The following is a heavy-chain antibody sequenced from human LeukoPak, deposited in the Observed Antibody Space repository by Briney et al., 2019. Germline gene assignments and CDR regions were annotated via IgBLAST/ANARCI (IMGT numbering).Heavy chain of an antibody. CDR3: ARRHIAADAFDI. CDR1: GGSFSGYY. D-gene: IGHD6-13*01. J-gene: IGHJ3*02. V-gene: IGHV4-34*01. CDR2: INHSGST. Sequence: PSETLSLTCAVYGGSFSGYYWSWIRQPPGKGLEWIGEINHSGSTNYNPSLKSRVTISVDTSKNQFSLKLSFVTAADTAVYYCARRHIAADAFDIWGQGTMVTVSS.